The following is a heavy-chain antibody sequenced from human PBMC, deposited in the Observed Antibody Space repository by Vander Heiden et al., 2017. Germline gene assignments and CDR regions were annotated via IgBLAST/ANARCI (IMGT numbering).Heavy chain of an antibody. CDR2: INPNSGGT. J-gene: IGHJ4*01. CDR1: GYTFTGFY. D-gene: IGHD6-13*01. V-gene: IGHV1-2*04. CDR3: AREKGAAAGFDY. Sequence: QVQLVQSGAEVKKPGASVKVSCKASGYTFTGFYIHWVRQAPGQGLEWMGWINPNSGGTHFAQKFQGWVTMTRDTSISTAYMQLSRLRSDDTALYYCAREKGAAAGFDYWGHGALGTVSS.